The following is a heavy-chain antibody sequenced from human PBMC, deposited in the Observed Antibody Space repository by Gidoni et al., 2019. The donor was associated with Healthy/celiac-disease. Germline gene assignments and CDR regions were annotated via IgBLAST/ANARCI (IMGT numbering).Heavy chain of an antibody. V-gene: IGHV3-66*01. CDR1: GVTVSSNY. J-gene: IGHJ6*02. Sequence: EVPLVESGGGLVQPGGSLRLSCAASGVTVSSNYMRWVRQAPGKGLEWASVIYSGVSTDYANSGKGRFTISRYNSKNTLYLHMNSLRAEDTAVYYCAADYYGSGSDDGQSHYYYYYGMDVWGQGTTVTVSS. CDR3: AADYYGSGSDDGQSHYYYYYGMDV. D-gene: IGHD3-10*01. CDR2: IYSGVST.